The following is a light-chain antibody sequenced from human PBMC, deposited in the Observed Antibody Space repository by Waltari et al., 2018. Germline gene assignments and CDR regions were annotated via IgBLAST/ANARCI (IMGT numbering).Light chain of an antibody. CDR1: QSISSW. CDR2: KAS. J-gene: IGKJ1*01. CDR3: QQSNSYSRT. V-gene: IGKV1-5*03. Sequence: DIQMTQSPSILSASVGDSVTITCRASQSISSWLAWYQQKPGRAPNLLIYKASTLESGVPSMFSGSGSGTEFTLTLSTLQPDYFATYYCQQSNSYSRTFGQGTKVEIK.